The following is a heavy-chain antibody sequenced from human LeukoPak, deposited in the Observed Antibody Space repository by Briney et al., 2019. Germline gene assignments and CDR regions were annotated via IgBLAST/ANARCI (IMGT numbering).Heavy chain of an antibody. CDR2: ISGSGGST. CDR1: GFTFSSYV. Sequence: GGYLRLSCAASGFTFSSYVMSWVRQAPGKGLEWVSAISGSGGSTYYADSVKGRFTISRDNSKNTLYLQMNSLRAEDTAVYYCAKTRWELLVGYFDYWGQGTLVTVSS. D-gene: IGHD1-26*01. J-gene: IGHJ4*02. V-gene: IGHV3-23*01. CDR3: AKTRWELLVGYFDY.